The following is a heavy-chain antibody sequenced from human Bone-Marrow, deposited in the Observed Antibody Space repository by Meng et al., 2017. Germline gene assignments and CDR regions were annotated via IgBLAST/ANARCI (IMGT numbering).Heavy chain of an antibody. D-gene: IGHD6-19*01. CDR3: ASWIYSCGWQ. J-gene: IGHJ4*02. CDR1: VASISSIDW. V-gene: IGHV4/OR15-8*02. Sequence: CVFSVASISSIDWWSWVRQPPGKGLEWIGEIYHGGDTNYNPSLKSRVTIAIDKSKNQFSLKLSSVTAADTAVYYCASWIYSCGWQWGQGALVTVSS. CDR2: IYHGGDT.